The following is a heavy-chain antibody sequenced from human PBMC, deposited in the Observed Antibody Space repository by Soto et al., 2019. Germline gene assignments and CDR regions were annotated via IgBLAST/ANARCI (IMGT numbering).Heavy chain of an antibody. CDR2: ISKDGSYK. Sequence: GGSLRLSCAASGFTFSSYAMHWVRQAPGKGLEWAAVISKDGSYKYYADSVKGRFTISRDNSKNTLYLQMNSPRAEDTAIYYCAKDTVGAFDYWGQGTLVTVSS. V-gene: IGHV3-30*18. CDR1: GFTFSSYA. J-gene: IGHJ4*02. CDR3: AKDTVGAFDY. D-gene: IGHD1-26*01.